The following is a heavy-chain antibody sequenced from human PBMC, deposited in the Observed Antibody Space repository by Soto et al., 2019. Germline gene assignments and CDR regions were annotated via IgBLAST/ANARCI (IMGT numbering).Heavy chain of an antibody. CDR1: GGSISSGGSS. CDR3: ARAGDSSGPVALGY. J-gene: IGHJ4*02. D-gene: IGHD6-19*01. V-gene: IGHV4-30-2*01. CDR2: IYHSGST. Sequence: QLQLQESGSGLVKPSQTLSLTCAVSGGSISSGGSSWSWIRQPPGKGLEWIGYIYHSGSTYYNPSLKSRGTIXVXRXXNQFSLKLSSVTAADTAVYYCARAGDSSGPVALGYWGQGTLVTVSS.